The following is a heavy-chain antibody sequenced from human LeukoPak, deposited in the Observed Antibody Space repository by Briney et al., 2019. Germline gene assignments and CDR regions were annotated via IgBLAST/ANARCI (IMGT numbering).Heavy chain of an antibody. V-gene: IGHV4-4*07. CDR3: ARDADCSSTSCPGYFDY. CDR2: IYTSGST. Sequence: SETLSLTCTVSGGSISIDYWSSIWQPAREGLECIGRIYTSGSTNYNPSLKSRVTRSVATSKNQFSLKLSSVTAADTAVYYCARDADCSSTSCPGYFDYWGQGNLVTVSS. D-gene: IGHD2-2*01. J-gene: IGHJ4*02. CDR1: GGSISIDY.